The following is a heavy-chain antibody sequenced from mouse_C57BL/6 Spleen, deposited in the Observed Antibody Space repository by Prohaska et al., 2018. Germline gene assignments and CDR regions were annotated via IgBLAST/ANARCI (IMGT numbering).Heavy chain of an antibody. J-gene: IGHJ1*03. D-gene: IGHD1-1*01. Sequence: LKISYKASGYTFTDYYMNWVKQSHGKSLEWIGDINPNNGGTSYNQNFKGKATLTVDKSASTAYMELRSLTSEDSAVYYCARRNYGSSYWYFDVWGTGTTVTVSS. CDR2: INPNNGGT. CDR1: GYTFTDYY. CDR3: ARRNYGSSYWYFDV. V-gene: IGHV1-26*01.